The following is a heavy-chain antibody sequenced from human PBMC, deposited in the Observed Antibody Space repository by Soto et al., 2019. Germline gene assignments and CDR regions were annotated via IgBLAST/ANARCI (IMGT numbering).Heavy chain of an antibody. J-gene: IGHJ1*01. CDR2: ISYDGSNE. Sequence: QVQLVESGGGVVQPGRSLRLSCAASGFTFSSYGMHWVRQAPGKGLEWVAVISYDGSNEYYGDSVKGRFTISRDNSKNTLYLEMNSLRAEDTAMYYGAKGVAVPGTYFQLWGQGTLVTVSS. D-gene: IGHD6-19*01. V-gene: IGHV3-30*18. CDR3: AKGVAVPGTYFQL. CDR1: GFTFSSYG.